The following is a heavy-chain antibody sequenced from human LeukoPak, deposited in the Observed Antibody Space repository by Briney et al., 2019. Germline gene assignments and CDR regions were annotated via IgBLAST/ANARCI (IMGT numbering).Heavy chain of an antibody. Sequence: SETLSLTCTVSGGSISSYYWSWIRQPPGKGLGWIGYIYYSGSTNYNPSLKSRVTISVDTSKNQFSLKLSSVTAADTAVYYCARDLLDSSGFDIWGQGTMVTVSS. J-gene: IGHJ3*02. CDR3: ARDLLDSSGFDI. D-gene: IGHD3-22*01. V-gene: IGHV4-59*01. CDR1: GGSISSYY. CDR2: IYYSGST.